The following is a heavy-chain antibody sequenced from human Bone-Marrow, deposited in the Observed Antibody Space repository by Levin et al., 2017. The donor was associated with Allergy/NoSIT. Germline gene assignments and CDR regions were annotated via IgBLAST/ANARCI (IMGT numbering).Heavy chain of an antibody. J-gene: IGHJ4*02. D-gene: IGHD2-21*02. Sequence: GGSLRLSCEASGFTFSDYYMSWIRRAPGMGLEWVSYISSSGTIIYYADSVKGRFTISRDNAKNSLYLQMNSLRAADTAVYYCERVTRCGGDCYFLDSWGQGVVVTVSS. V-gene: IGHV3-11*01. CDR2: ISSSGTII. CDR1: GFTFSDYY. CDR3: ERVTRCGGDCYFLDS.